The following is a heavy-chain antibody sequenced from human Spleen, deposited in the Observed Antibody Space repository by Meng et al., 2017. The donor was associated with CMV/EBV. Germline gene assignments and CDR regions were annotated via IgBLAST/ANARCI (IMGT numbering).Heavy chain of an antibody. CDR1: GFTFSSFA. V-gene: IGHV3-23*01. J-gene: IGHJ3*02. CDR2: ITWSGGTT. Sequence: GGSLRLSCAASGFTFSSFAMSWVRQAPGKGLEWVSSITWSGGTTYADSVKGRLTTSRDNSKNTLYLQMNSLRAEDTAVYYCARPPEHDAFDIWGQGTMVTVSS. CDR3: ARPPEHDAFDI. D-gene: IGHD1/OR15-1a*01.